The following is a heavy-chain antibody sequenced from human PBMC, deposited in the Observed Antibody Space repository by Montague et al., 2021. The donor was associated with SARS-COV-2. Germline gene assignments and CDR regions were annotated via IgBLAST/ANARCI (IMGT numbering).Heavy chain of an antibody. D-gene: IGHD3-16*01. CDR2: IHYSGNA. CDR1: GGPITTGSYH. J-gene: IGHJ4*02. CDR3: ARQRPMITCGGTVTGIYDV. Sequence: TLSLTCAVSGGPITTGSYHWSWLRQHPGKGLEWIAYIHYSGNAHYSPTLQSRALISVDTSKNDFSLNLKSVTAADTAVYFCARQRPMITCGGTVTGIYDVWGQGSLVIVSS. V-gene: IGHV4-31*11.